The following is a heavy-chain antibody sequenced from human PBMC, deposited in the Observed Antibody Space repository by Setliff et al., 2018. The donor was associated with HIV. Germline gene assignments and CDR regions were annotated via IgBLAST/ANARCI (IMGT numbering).Heavy chain of an antibody. CDR3: ARHPPYCSGGSCYRGRGYYFDY. J-gene: IGHJ4*02. CDR2: IYYSGST. Sequence: LSPGKGLEWIGSIYYSGSTYYNPSLKSRVTISVDTSKNQFSLKLSSVTAADTAVHYCARHPPYCSGGSCYRGRGYYFDYWGQGTLVTVSS. V-gene: IGHV4-39*01. D-gene: IGHD2-15*01.